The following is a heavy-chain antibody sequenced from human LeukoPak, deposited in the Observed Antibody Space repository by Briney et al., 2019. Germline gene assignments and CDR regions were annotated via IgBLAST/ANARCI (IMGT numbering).Heavy chain of an antibody. D-gene: IGHD2-2*01. Sequence: SETLSLTCTVSGGSISSYYWSWIRQPAGKGLKWIGRIYTSGSTNYNPSLKSRVTMSVDTSKNQFSLKLSSVTAADTAVYYCARTPSYCSSTSCYDYWGQGTLVTVSS. CDR2: IYTSGST. CDR3: ARTPSYCSSTSCYDY. J-gene: IGHJ4*02. CDR1: GGSISSYY. V-gene: IGHV4-4*07.